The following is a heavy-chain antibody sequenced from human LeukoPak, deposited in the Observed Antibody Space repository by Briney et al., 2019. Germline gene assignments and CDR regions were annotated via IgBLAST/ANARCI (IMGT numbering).Heavy chain of an antibody. J-gene: IGHJ3*02. CDR1: GFTFSDFA. V-gene: IGHV3-21*01. CDR3: ARERGYSSSAFDI. D-gene: IGHD5-18*01. CDR2: IFQGGGEI. Sequence: GGSLRLSCAASGFTFSDFAMIWVRQSPGKKGLEWVSSIFQGGGEIHYADSVKGRFTISRDNVKNSLYLQMNSLRAEDTALYYCARERGYSSSAFDIWGQGTMVTVSS.